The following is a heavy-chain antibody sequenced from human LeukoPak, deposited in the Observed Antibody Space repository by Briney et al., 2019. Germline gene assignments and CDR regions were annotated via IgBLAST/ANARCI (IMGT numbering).Heavy chain of an antibody. CDR1: GGSFSGYY. D-gene: IGHD6-13*01. CDR3: ARERVNSSSWRHYYYYYMDV. Sequence: SETLSLTCAVYGGSFSGYYWSWIRQPPGKGLEWIGEINHSGSTNYNPSLKSRVTISVDTSKNQFSLKLSSVTAADTAVYYCARERVNSSSWRHYYYYYMDVWGKGTTVTVSS. J-gene: IGHJ6*03. CDR2: INHSGST. V-gene: IGHV4-34*01.